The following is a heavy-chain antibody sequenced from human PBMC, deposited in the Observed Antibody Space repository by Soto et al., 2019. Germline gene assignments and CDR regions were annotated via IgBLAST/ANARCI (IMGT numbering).Heavy chain of an antibody. D-gene: IGHD1-26*01. CDR2: INGRGNYV. Sequence: PGGSLRLSCAASGFTFSTYTMNWVRQAPGKGLEWVSSINGRGNYVYYADSVKGRFTISRDNAKNSLYLQMNRLRAEDTAIYYCAREDGVVGSSSAFDHWGLGTLVTVSS. CDR3: AREDGVVGSSSAFDH. V-gene: IGHV3-21*01. CDR1: GFTFSTYT. J-gene: IGHJ4*02.